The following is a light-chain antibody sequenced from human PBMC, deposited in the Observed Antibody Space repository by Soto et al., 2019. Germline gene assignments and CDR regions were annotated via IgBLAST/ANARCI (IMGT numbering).Light chain of an antibody. Sequence: DIVMTQSPDSLAVSLGERATINCKSSQSILYSSINKNYLTWYQQKPGQPPKLLIYWASTRESGVPDRFSGSGSGTDFTLTISSLQAEDVGVYFCQQYYSAPLTFGGGTKVEIK. CDR1: QSILYSSINKNY. V-gene: IGKV4-1*01. CDR2: WAS. CDR3: QQYYSAPLT. J-gene: IGKJ4*01.